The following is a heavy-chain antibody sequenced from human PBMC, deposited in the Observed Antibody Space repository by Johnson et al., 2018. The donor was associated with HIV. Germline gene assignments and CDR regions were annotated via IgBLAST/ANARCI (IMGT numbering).Heavy chain of an antibody. V-gene: IGHV3-20*04. D-gene: IGHD6-13*01. CDR1: GFTFDDYG. J-gene: IGHJ3*02. CDR2: INWHGGST. Sequence: MLLVESGGGLVQPGRSLRLSCAASGFTFDDYGMSWVRKAPGKGLEWVSGINWHGGSTGYVDSLKGRFTISRDNARNSLYLQMNSLRTEDTALYYCARGKGAAVGLDAFDIWGQGTMVTVSS. CDR3: ARGKGAAVGLDAFDI.